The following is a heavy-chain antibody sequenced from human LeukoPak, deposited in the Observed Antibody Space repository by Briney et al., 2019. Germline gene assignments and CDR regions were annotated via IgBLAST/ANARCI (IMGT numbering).Heavy chain of an antibody. J-gene: IGHJ4*02. CDR1: GFTFSDYY. V-gene: IGHV3-11*04. D-gene: IGHD2-15*01. CDR3: ARAEGLVVVAATIDY. Sequence: PGGSLRLSCAASGFTFSDYYMSWIRQAPGKGLEWVSYISSSGSTIYYADSVQGRFTISRDNAKNSLYLQMNSLRDEDTAVYYCARAEGLVVVAATIDYWGQGTLVTVSS. CDR2: ISSSGSTI.